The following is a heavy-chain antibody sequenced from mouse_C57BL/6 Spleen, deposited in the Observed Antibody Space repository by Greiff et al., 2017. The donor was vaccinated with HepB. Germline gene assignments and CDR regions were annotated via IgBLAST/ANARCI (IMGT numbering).Heavy chain of an antibody. J-gene: IGHJ2*01. CDR1: GFTFSDYG. CDR2: ISSGSSTI. CDR3: ARKNPYYFDY. V-gene: IGHV5-17*01. Sequence: EVKLMESGGGLVKPGGSLKLSCAASGFTFSDYGMHWVRQAPEKGLEWVAYISSGSSTIYYADTVKGRFTISRDNAKNTLFLQMTSLRSEDTAMYYCARKNPYYFDYWGQGTTLTVSS.